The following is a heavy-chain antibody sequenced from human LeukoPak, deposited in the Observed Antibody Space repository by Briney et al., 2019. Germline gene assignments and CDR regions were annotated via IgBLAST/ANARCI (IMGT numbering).Heavy chain of an antibody. Sequence: ASVKVSCKASGYTFTSYGISRVRQAPGQRLECMGWISAYNGNTNYAQKLQGRVTMTTDTSTSTAYMALRSLRSDDTAVYYCARAYSSSSPRYYYYYYMDVWGKGTTVTVSS. CDR2: ISAYNGNT. CDR3: ARAYSSSSPRYYYYYYMDV. V-gene: IGHV1-18*01. J-gene: IGHJ6*03. CDR1: GYTFTSYG. D-gene: IGHD6-6*01.